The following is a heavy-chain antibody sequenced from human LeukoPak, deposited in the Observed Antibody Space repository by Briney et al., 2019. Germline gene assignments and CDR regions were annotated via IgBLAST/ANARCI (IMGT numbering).Heavy chain of an antibody. CDR1: GGTFSSYA. D-gene: IGHD6-13*01. CDR3: ATPSSDAGTFDY. V-gene: IGHV1-69*06. Sequence: ASVKVSCKASGGTFSSYAISWVRQAPGQGLEWMGGIIPIFGTANYAQKFQGRVTMTEDTSTDTAYMELSSLRSEDTAVYYCATPSSDAGTFDYWGQGTLVTVSS. CDR2: IIPIFGTA. J-gene: IGHJ4*02.